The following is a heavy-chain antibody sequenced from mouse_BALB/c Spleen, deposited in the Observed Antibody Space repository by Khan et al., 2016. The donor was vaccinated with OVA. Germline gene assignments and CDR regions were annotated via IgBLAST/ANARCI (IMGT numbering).Heavy chain of an antibody. V-gene: IGHV3-2*02. CDR3: ARTARIKY. CDR1: GYSITSGYG. CDR2: ISYSGSN. Sequence: EVQLQESGPGLVKPSQSLSLTCTVTGYSITSGYGWNWIRQFPGNKLEWMGYISYSGSNKYNPSLKSRIPNTRDQHKNQIFLQLNSVTTEDTATYYCARTARIKYWGQGTTLTVSA. D-gene: IGHD1-2*01. J-gene: IGHJ2*01.